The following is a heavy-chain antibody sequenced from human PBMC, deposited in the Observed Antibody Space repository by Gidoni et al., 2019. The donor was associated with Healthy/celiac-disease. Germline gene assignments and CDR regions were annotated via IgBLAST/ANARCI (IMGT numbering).Heavy chain of an antibody. V-gene: IGHV3-15*01. CDR2: IKSKTDGGTT. Sequence: EVQLVESGGGLVKPGGSLRLSCAASGFTCSNAWISWVRPAPGKGLEWVGRIKSKTDGGTTDYAAPVKGRFTISRDDSKNTLYLQMNSLKTEDTAVYYCTTDPNGDHNLSDYYYYYGMDVWGQGTTVTVSS. CDR1: GFTCSNAW. CDR3: TTDPNGDHNLSDYYYYYGMDV. D-gene: IGHD4-17*01. J-gene: IGHJ6*02.